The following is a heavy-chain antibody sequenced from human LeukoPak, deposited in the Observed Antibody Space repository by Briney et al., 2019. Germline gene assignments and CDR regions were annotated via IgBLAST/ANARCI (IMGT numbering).Heavy chain of an antibody. V-gene: IGHV3-23*01. D-gene: IGHD2-21*01. J-gene: IGHJ5*02. CDR1: GFTFSSYA. CDR2: INHSGGAT. Sequence: GGSLRLSCAASGFTFSSYAMNWVRQAPGKGLEWVSTINHSGGATYYADSVKSRFTISRDNSKNTLYLQMNSLRAEDTAVYFCAKRAYAAAYEDWFDPWGQGTLVTVPS. CDR3: AKRAYAAAYEDWFDP.